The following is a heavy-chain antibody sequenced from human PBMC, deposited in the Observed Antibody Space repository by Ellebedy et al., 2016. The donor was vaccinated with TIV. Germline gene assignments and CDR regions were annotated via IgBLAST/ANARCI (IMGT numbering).Heavy chain of an antibody. J-gene: IGHJ4*02. CDR2: TTSNGENT. D-gene: IGHD6-6*01. Sequence: GGSLRLSCSGSGFTFSDYDMHWVRQAPGKGLEYVSATTSNGENTYFVDSVKGRFSISRDNANNIVYRQMSSLRPEDTAVYYCVKDAPSPRPGDYWGQGTLVTVSS. CDR1: GFTFSDYD. V-gene: IGHV3-64D*06. CDR3: VKDAPSPRPGDY.